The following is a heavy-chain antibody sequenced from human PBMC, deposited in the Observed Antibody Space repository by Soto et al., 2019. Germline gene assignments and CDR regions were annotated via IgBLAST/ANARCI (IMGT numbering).Heavy chain of an antibody. Sequence: SLRLSCAASGFTFSSYGMHWVRQAPGKGLEWVAVIWYDGSNKYYADSVKGRFTISRDNSKNTLYLKMNSLRAEDTAVYYCARDSRMTTVITDYWGQGTLVTVSS. J-gene: IGHJ4*02. D-gene: IGHD4-4*01. CDR2: IWYDGSNK. CDR1: GFTFSSYG. CDR3: ARDSRMTTVITDY. V-gene: IGHV3-33*01.